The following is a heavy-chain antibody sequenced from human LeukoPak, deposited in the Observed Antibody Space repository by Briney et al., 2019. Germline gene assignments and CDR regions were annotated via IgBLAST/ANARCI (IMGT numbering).Heavy chain of an antibody. Sequence: PSETLSLTCTVSGGSISSGSYYWSWIRQPAGKGLEWIGRIYTSGSTNYNPSLKSRVTISVDTSKNQFPLKLSSVTAADTAVYYCARRRYYDGSGYLEWGQGTLLSVSS. CDR2: IYTSGST. CDR3: ARRRYYDGSGYLE. V-gene: IGHV4-61*02. J-gene: IGHJ1*01. CDR1: GGSISSGSYY. D-gene: IGHD3-22*01.